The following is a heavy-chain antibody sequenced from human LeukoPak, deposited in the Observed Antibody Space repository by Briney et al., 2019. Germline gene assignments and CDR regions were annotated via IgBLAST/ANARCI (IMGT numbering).Heavy chain of an antibody. V-gene: IGHV1-18*01. CDR2: ISAYNGNT. CDR1: GYTFTSYG. D-gene: IGHD3-22*01. J-gene: IGHJ4*02. Sequence: ASVKVSCKASGYTFTSYGISWVRQAPGQGLEWMGWISAYNGNTNYAQKLQGRVTMTTDTSTSTAYMELRSLRSDDTAVYYCARDWTYYYDSSGYHYFDYWGQGTLVTVSS. CDR3: ARDWTYYYDSSGYHYFDY.